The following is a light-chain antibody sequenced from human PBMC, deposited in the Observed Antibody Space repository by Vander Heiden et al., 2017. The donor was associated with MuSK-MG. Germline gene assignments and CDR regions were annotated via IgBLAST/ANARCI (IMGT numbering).Light chain of an antibody. CDR2: GAS. CDR3: HQYDTWPDT. V-gene: IGKV3-15*01. Sequence: GLTQSPAILSVSPGDRATLSCTASQRVSSNLAWYQQKPGQAPRLLIYGASARAAGITARFSGSGSGTEFTLTISSLQSEDLAVYFCHQYDTWPDTFGQGTKVEIK. J-gene: IGKJ2*01. CDR1: QRVSSN.